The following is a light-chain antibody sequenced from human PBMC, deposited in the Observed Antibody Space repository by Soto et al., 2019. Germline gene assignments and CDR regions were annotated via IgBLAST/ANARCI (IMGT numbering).Light chain of an antibody. CDR2: GAS. CDR1: QSVDSNY. J-gene: IGKJ4*01. V-gene: IGKV3-20*01. CDR3: QQYGTYPLT. Sequence: EIVLTQSPGTLSLSPGERATRSCRVSQSVDSNYLAWYQQKPGQAPRLLIYGASSRATDIPDRFSGSGSGTDFTLTISRLEPEDFAVFYCQQYGTYPLTFGGGTKVEIK.